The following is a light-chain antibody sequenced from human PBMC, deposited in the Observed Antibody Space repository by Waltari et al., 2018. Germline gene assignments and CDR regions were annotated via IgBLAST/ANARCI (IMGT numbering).Light chain of an antibody. J-gene: IGKJ4*01. V-gene: IGKV1-9*01. Sequence: DIQLTQSPSSLSASVGERVTITCRASQGISSYLVWYQQKPGKAPKVLISAASTLQTGVPSRFSGSGSGTEFTLTISSLQPEDFATYYCQQVNGYPLTFGGGTKVEIK. CDR2: AAS. CDR1: QGISSY. CDR3: QQVNGYPLT.